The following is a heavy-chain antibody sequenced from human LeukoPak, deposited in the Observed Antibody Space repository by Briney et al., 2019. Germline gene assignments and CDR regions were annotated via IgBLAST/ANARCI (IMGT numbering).Heavy chain of an antibody. CDR2: IIPVFGTT. V-gene: IGHV1-69*05. Sequence: SVKVSCKASDYTFSRHGISWVRQAPGQGLEWMGGIIPVFGTTNTAPKFQGRVTITTDESTSIVYMELSSLRSDDTAVYYCARGGGRLRFLELGFWGQGTLVTVSS. J-gene: IGHJ4*02. D-gene: IGHD3-3*01. CDR3: ARGGGRLRFLELGF. CDR1: DYTFSRHG.